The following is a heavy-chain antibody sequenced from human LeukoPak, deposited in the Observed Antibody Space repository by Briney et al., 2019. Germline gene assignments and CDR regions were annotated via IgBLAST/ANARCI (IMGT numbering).Heavy chain of an antibody. D-gene: IGHD3-22*01. CDR2: MNPKNGNT. CDR3: ARMSYYDSSGDNWFDP. CDR1: GYTFTRHD. V-gene: IGHV1-8*01. J-gene: IGHJ5*02. Sequence: ASVKVSCKASGYTFTRHDINWVRQASGQGLEWMGWMNPKNGNTGYAQNFQGRVTMTRNTSISTAYMELSSLRSEDTAVYYCARMSYYDSSGDNWFDPWGQGTLVTVSS.